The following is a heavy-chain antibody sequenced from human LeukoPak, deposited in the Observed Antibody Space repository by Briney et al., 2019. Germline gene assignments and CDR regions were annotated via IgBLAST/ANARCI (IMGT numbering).Heavy chain of an antibody. Sequence: SETLSLTCTVSGGSISSYYWSWIRQPPGKGLEWIGYIYYSRSTNYNPSLKSRVTISVDTSKNQFSLKLSSVTAADTAVYYCARVIVGATLWFDPWGQGTLVTVSS. V-gene: IGHV4-59*01. CDR1: GGSISSYY. D-gene: IGHD1-26*01. J-gene: IGHJ5*02. CDR2: IYYSRST. CDR3: ARVIVGATLWFDP.